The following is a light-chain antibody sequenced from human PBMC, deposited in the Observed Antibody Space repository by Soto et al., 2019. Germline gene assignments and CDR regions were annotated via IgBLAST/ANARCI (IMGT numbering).Light chain of an antibody. CDR3: SSYTSITTHVV. J-gene: IGLJ2*01. V-gene: IGLV2-14*01. CDR1: SSDVGDYNY. Sequence: QSALTQPASVSGSPGQSITISCTGTSSDVGDYNYVSWYQQHPGKAPKLMIYEVSYRPSGVSNRFSGSNSGNTASLTVSGLQAEDEADYYCSSYTSITTHVVFGGGTKLTVL. CDR2: EVS.